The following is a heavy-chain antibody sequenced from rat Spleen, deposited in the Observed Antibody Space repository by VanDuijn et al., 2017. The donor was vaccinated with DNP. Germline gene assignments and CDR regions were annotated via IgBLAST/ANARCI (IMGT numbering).Heavy chain of an antibody. CDR1: GFTFSHYY. CDR3: GRHGDSGYFDN. D-gene: IGHD4-3*01. V-gene: IGHV5-25*01. J-gene: IGHJ2*01. CDR2: IGSAAYAP. Sequence: EVQLVESGGGLVQPGRSMKLSCAASGFTFSHYYMAWVRQAPTKGLEWVAYIGSAAYAPYYGDSVKGRFTISRDNAKSTLYLQMNSLRSEDMATYYCGRHGDSGYFDNWGQGVMVTVSS.